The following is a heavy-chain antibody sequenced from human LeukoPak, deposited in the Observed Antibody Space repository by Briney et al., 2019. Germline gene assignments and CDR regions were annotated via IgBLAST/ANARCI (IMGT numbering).Heavy chain of an antibody. CDR1: GFSLSTSGMC. Sequence: GSGPTLVNPTQTLTLTCTFSGFSLSTSGMCVSWIRQPPGKALEWLARIDWDDDKYYSTSLKTRLTISKDTSKNQVVLTMTNMDPVDTATYYCARITGNPYYYYGMDVWGQGTTVTVSS. CDR3: ARITGNPYYYYGMDV. D-gene: IGHD1-1*01. CDR2: IDWDDDK. V-gene: IGHV2-70*11. J-gene: IGHJ6*02.